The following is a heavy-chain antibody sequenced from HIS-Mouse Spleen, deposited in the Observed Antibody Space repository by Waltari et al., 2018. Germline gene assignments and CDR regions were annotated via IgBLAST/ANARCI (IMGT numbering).Heavy chain of an antibody. V-gene: IGHV4-39*07. Sequence: QLQLQESGPGLVKPSETLSLTCTVSGGSISSSSYYWGWIRQPPGKGLEWIGSIYYSGSTYYHPSLKSRVTISVDTSKNQFSLKLSSVTAADTAVYYCARATELELLDYWGQGTLVTVSS. CDR3: ARATELELLDY. CDR2: IYYSGST. J-gene: IGHJ4*02. CDR1: GGSISSSSYY. D-gene: IGHD1-7*01.